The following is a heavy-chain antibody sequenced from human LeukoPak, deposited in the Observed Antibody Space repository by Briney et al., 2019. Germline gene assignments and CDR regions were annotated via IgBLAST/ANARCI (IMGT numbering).Heavy chain of an antibody. CDR3: ARGVPLGYCTYGVCYPPYYFDY. V-gene: IGHV1-8*03. CDR1: GYTFISYN. CDR2: VNPRSGDA. Sequence: ASVKVSCKASGYTFISYNINWLRQATGQGLEWMGWVNPRSGDAGYLQKFQGRLTITRDSSIDTAYMDLSGLSSEDTAIYYCARGVPLGYCTYGVCYPPYYFDYWGQGTLVTASS. J-gene: IGHJ4*02. D-gene: IGHD2-8*01.